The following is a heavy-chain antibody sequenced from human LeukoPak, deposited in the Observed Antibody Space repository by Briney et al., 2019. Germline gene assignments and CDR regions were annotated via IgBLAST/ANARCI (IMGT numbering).Heavy chain of an antibody. D-gene: IGHD2-2*01. CDR3: ARAGGYCSSTSCYGDYYYYYYMDV. CDR1: GYSISSGYY. V-gene: IGHV4-61*01. Sequence: PSETLSLTCAVSGYSISSGYYWSWIRQPPGKGLEWIGYIYYSGGTNYNPSLKSRVTISVDTSKNQFSLKLSSVTAADTAVYYCARAGGYCSSTSCYGDYYYYYYMDVWGKGTTVTVSS. J-gene: IGHJ6*03. CDR2: IYYSGGT.